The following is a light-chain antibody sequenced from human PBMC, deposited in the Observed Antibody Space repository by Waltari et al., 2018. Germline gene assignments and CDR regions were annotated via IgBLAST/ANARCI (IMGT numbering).Light chain of an antibody. V-gene: IGLV6-57*03. Sequence: NFMLTQPHSVSESPGKTVTISCTRSSGRIASNYVQWYQQRPGSGPTTVIYESNARPSGFPARFSGSVDSSSNSASLTISGLKTEDEADYYCHSYDSNNQVFGGGTKLTVL. J-gene: IGLJ3*02. CDR1: SGRIASNY. CDR2: ESN. CDR3: HSYDSNNQV.